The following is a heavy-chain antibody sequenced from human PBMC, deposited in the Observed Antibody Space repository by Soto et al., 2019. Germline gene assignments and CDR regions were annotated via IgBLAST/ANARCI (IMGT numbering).Heavy chain of an antibody. CDR3: ARGYYDSSGLLPGNVAFDI. Sequence: LDTMYLTSAVFCVSFIVYYWSWIRQAPGKGLEWIGEINHSGSTNYNPSLKSRVTISVDTSKNQFSLKLSSVTAADTAVYYCARGYYDSSGLLPGNVAFDIWGQGTMVT. CDR1: CVSFIVYY. V-gene: IGHV4-34*01. J-gene: IGHJ3*02. CDR2: INHSGST. D-gene: IGHD3-22*01.